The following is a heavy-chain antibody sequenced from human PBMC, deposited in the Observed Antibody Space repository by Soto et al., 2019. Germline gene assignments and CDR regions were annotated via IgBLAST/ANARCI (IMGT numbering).Heavy chain of an antibody. CDR1: GYNFLTYS. CDR2: INAGSGNT. Sequence: QVQLVQSGAEVKKPGASVKVSCKTSGYNFLTYSIHWVCQAPGQRLEWMGSINAGSGNTKYSQKFQGRLTIARDTSATTVYMEVSSLRPEDTAVYYCARNRLLWYEDLAHWGQGTQVIVSS. D-gene: IGHD3-10*01. V-gene: IGHV1-3*01. CDR3: ARNRLLWYEDLAH. J-gene: IGHJ4*02.